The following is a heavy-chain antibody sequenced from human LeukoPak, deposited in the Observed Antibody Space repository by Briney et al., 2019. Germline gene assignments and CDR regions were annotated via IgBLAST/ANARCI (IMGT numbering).Heavy chain of an antibody. CDR3: ARSSTTVPNLLDN. CDR2: LSGDGSSK. CDR1: GFTFSNYW. Sequence: PGGSLRLSCVASGFTFSNYWMHWVRPAPGKELLWVSGLSGDGSSKRFADSLRGRSTISSDSAKNTLDLQMNGLGASQGAVYFCARSSTTVPNLLDNWGGGTLVTDSS. D-gene: IGHD4-17*01. V-gene: IGHV3-74*01. J-gene: IGHJ4*02.